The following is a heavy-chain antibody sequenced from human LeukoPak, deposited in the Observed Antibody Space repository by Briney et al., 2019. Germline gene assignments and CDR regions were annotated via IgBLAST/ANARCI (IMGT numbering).Heavy chain of an antibody. CDR3: ASGPSPNDSSGNGSDY. J-gene: IGHJ4*02. V-gene: IGHV4-34*01. CDR2: INHSGST. Sequence: SETLSLTCAVSGGSFSGYYWSWIRQPPGKGLEWIGEINHSGSTNYNPSLKSRVTISVDPSKNQFSLKLSSVTAADTAVYYGASGPSPNDSSGNGSDYWGQGTLVTVSS. D-gene: IGHD6-19*01. CDR1: GGSFSGYY.